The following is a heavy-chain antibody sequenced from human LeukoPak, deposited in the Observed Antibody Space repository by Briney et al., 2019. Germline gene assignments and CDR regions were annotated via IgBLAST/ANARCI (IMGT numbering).Heavy chain of an antibody. J-gene: IGHJ4*02. Sequence: GGSLRLSCAASGFTFSSYTMNWVRQAPGKGLEWVSSITSSGSYIYYADSVMGRFTISRDNTNNSLYLQMNSLRAEDTAVYYCARHVVAVGFDYWGQGTLVTVSS. CDR3: ARHVVAVGFDY. CDR2: ITSSGSYI. V-gene: IGHV3-21*01. D-gene: IGHD3-22*01. CDR1: GFTFSSYT.